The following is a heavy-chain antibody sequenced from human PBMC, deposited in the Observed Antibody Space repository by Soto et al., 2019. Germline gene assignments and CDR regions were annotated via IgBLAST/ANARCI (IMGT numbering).Heavy chain of an antibody. V-gene: IGHV1-69*08. J-gene: IGHJ4*02. D-gene: IGHD3-10*01. CDR3: ARASTLGSFFDL. CDR1: GGTFSSYT. CDR2: IIPVLDTP. Sequence: QVQLVQSGAEVKKPGSSVKVSCRASGGTFSSYTITWVRQAPGQGLEWMGRIIPVLDTPNYAQKFQGRATITADKSTSTAYMELSSLTSEDTAVYYGARASTLGSFFDLWGQGTLVTVSS.